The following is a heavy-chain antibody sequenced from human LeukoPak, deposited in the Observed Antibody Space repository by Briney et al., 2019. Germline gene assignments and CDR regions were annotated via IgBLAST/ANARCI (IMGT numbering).Heavy chain of an antibody. D-gene: IGHD3-22*01. V-gene: IGHV1-8*02. CDR1: GYTFTSYG. Sequence: ASVKVSCKASGYTFTSYGISWVRQAPGQGLEWMGWMNPHSANTAYAQKFQGRVTMTRNTSISTAYMELSSLRSEDTAVYYCARVYDSSNYSPQWGQGTLVTVSS. J-gene: IGHJ4*02. CDR2: MNPHSANT. CDR3: ARVYDSSNYSPQ.